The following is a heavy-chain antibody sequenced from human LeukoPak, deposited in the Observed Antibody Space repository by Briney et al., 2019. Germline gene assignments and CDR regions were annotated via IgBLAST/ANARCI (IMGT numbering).Heavy chain of an antibody. Sequence: SETLSLTCTVSGGSIGSYYWSWIRQPPGKGLEWIGYIYYSGSTNYNPSLKSRVTISVDTSKNQFSLKLSSVTAADTAVYYCARSSGSGSYYNPANWFDPWGQGTLVTVSS. CDR3: ARSSGSGSYYNPANWFDP. CDR2: IYYSGST. CDR1: GGSIGSYY. D-gene: IGHD3-10*01. J-gene: IGHJ5*02. V-gene: IGHV4-59*01.